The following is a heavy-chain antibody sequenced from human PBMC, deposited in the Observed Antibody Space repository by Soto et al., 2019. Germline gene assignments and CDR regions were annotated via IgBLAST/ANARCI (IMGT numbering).Heavy chain of an antibody. CDR3: ARLLYDSSGYHK. D-gene: IGHD3-22*01. V-gene: IGHV4-38-2*02. J-gene: IGHJ4*02. CDR1: GYSISSGYY. Sequence: SETLSLTCTVSGYSISSGYYWGWIRQPPGKGLEWIGSIYHSGSTYYNPSLKSRVTISVDTSKNQFSLKLSSVTAADTAVYYCARLLYDSSGYHKWGQGTLVTVSS. CDR2: IYHSGST.